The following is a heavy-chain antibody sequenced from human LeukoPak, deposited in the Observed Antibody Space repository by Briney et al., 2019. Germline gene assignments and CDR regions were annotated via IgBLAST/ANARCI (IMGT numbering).Heavy chain of an antibody. CDR2: IKSKGDGETT. CDR1: GFTFGNAW. Sequence: GGSLRLSCAASGFTFGNAWMSWVRQAPGKGLEWVGRIKSKGDGETTDNAAPVKGRFTMSRDVSKATLYLQMNTLKAEDTAVYYCTTDLGLTMIRGVIVNWGQGALVTVSS. V-gene: IGHV3-15*01. CDR3: TTDLGLTMIRGVIVN. D-gene: IGHD3-10*01. J-gene: IGHJ4*02.